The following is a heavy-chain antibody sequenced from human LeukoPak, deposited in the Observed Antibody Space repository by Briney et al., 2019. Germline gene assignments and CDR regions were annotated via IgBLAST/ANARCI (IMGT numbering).Heavy chain of an antibody. V-gene: IGHV1-8*01. CDR3: ARRFGELYHYYGMDV. Sequence: APVKVSCKASGYTFTSYDINWVRQATGQGLEWMGWMNPNSGNTGYAQKFQGRVTMTRNTSISTAYMELSSLRSEDTAVYYCARRFGELYHYYGMDVWGQGTTVTVSS. CDR1: GYTFTSYD. D-gene: IGHD3-10*01. CDR2: MNPNSGNT. J-gene: IGHJ6*02.